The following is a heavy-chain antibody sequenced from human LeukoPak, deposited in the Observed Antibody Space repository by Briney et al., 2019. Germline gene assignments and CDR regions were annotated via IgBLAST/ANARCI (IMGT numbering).Heavy chain of an antibody. J-gene: IGHJ4*02. CDR1: GYTVRSNY. Sequence: PGGSLRLSCAVSGYTVRSNYISWVRQAPGKGLEWVSVIYSGGTRHYGDSVKDRFTISRDNSKNTVYLQMDSLRVEDTAVYYCARGLMWGFEYWGQGTLVTVSS. CDR3: ARGLMWGFEY. CDR2: IYSGGTR. V-gene: IGHV3-66*01. D-gene: IGHD2-8*01.